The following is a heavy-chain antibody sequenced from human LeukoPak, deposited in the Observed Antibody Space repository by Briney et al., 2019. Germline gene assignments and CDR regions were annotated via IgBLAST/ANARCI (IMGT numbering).Heavy chain of an antibody. J-gene: IGHJ3*02. D-gene: IGHD2-8*01. CDR1: GFTFSNYA. CDR2: ITGGGSST. Sequence: GGSLRLSCAASGFTFSNYAMSWVRQAPGKGLEWVSAITGGGSSTFYADSVNGRFAISRDNSKNTLYLQMNSLRAEDTAVYYCANSATGVTRAFDIWGQGTMVTVSS. V-gene: IGHV3-23*01. CDR3: ANSATGVTRAFDI.